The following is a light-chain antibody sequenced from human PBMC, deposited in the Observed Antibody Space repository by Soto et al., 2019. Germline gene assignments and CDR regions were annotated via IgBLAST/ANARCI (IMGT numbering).Light chain of an antibody. Sequence: ILLTQSPDTLSLFPGERATLSCRASQSVSSTYLAWYQQKPSQAPRPLISAASSRATGTPDRFSGSGSGADFTLTISRLEPEDFAVYYCQQYGSSRWTFGQGTKVDIK. CDR1: QSVSSTY. CDR3: QQYGSSRWT. CDR2: AAS. J-gene: IGKJ1*01. V-gene: IGKV3-20*01.